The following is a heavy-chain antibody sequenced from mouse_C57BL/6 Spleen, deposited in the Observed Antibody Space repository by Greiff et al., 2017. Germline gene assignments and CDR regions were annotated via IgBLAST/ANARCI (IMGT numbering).Heavy chain of an antibody. J-gene: IGHJ3*01. D-gene: IGHD2-1*01. CDR1: GYTFPSYG. Sequence: QVQLQQSGAELARPGASVKLSCKASGYTFPSYGISWVKQRTGQGLEWIGEIYPRSGNTYYNEKFKGKATLTADKSSSTAYMELRSLTSEGSAVYFCAREGAYGNYEGWFAYWGQGTLVTVSA. V-gene: IGHV1-81*01. CDR2: IYPRSGNT. CDR3: AREGAYGNYEGWFAY.